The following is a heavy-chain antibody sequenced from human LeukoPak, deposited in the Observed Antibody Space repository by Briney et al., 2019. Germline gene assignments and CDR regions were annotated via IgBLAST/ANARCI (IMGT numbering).Heavy chain of an antibody. D-gene: IGHD3-16*01. Sequence: GGSLRLSCVASGFTFSDYWMSWVRQAPGKGLEWVANIKEDGSENYYVDSVRGRFTISRDNAKNSLYLQMNSLRAEDTAMYYCARAYAGGIFDSWGQGALVTVSS. CDR3: ARAYAGGIFDS. V-gene: IGHV3-7*04. J-gene: IGHJ4*02. CDR1: GFTFSDYW. CDR2: IKEDGSEN.